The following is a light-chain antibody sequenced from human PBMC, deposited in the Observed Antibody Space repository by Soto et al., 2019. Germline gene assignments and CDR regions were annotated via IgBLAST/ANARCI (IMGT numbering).Light chain of an antibody. CDR3: QQYGSSPIT. Sequence: EILLTQSPGTLSLSPGESATILCRASHFVSSRNLAWYQQKPGQAPRLLIYGASSRAPGIPDRFSGSGSGTDFTLTITPLQPEDFAVYFCQQYGSSPITFGQGTRLEIK. J-gene: IGKJ5*01. CDR1: HFVSSRN. V-gene: IGKV3-20*01. CDR2: GAS.